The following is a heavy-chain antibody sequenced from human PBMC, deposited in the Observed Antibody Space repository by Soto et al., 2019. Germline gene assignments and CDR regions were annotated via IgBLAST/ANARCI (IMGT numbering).Heavy chain of an antibody. CDR3: ARGVRQQLVRYYYYGMDV. Sequence: PSETLSLTCANYGRFFSGYYWSLIRLPPGKGVEWMGEINHSRSTNYNPSLKSRVTISVDTSKNQFCLKLSSVTAADTAVYYCARGVRQQLVRYYYYGMDVWGQGTTVTVSS. CDR1: GRFFSGYY. J-gene: IGHJ6*02. CDR2: INHSRST. D-gene: IGHD6-13*01. V-gene: IGHV4-34*01.